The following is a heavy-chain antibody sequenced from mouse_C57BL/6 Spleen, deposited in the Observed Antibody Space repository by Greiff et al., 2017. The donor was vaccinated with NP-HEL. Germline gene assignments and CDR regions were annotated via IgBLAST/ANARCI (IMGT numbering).Heavy chain of an antibody. CDR1: GYTFTDYN. CDR3: ARGDYYGSSYWFAY. D-gene: IGHD1-1*01. Sequence: EVQLQQSGPELVKPGASVKIPCKASGYTFTDYNMDWVKQSHGKSLEWIGDINPNNGGTNYNQKFKGKATLTVDKSSSTAYMELRSLTSEDTAVYYCARGDYYGSSYWFAYWGQGTLVTVSA. J-gene: IGHJ3*01. CDR2: INPNNGGT. V-gene: IGHV1-18*01.